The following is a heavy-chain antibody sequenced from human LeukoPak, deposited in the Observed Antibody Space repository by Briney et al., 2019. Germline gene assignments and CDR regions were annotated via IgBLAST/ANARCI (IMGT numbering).Heavy chain of an antibody. J-gene: IGHJ5*02. Sequence: SETLSLTCTVSGGSISSGDYYWSWIRQPPGKGLEWIVYIYYSGSTYYNPSLKSRVTISVDTSKNQFSLKLSSVTAADTAVYYCAREVTIFGVVKGFDPWGQGTLVTVSS. D-gene: IGHD3-3*01. CDR3: AREVTIFGVVKGFDP. CDR2: IYYSGST. CDR1: GGSISSGDYY. V-gene: IGHV4-30-4*01.